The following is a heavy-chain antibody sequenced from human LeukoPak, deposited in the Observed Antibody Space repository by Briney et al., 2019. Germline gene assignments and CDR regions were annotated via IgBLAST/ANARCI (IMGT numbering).Heavy chain of an antibody. J-gene: IGHJ3*02. Sequence: GGSLRLSCAASGFTFSSYWMHWVRQAPGKVLVWVSRIKSDGSSTSYADSVKGRFTISRDNAKNTLYLQMNSLRAEDAAVYYCARSTMSNVFDIWGQGTMVTVSS. V-gene: IGHV3-74*01. CDR2: IKSDGSST. CDR1: GFTFSSYW. CDR3: ARSTMSNVFDI. D-gene: IGHD5/OR15-5a*01.